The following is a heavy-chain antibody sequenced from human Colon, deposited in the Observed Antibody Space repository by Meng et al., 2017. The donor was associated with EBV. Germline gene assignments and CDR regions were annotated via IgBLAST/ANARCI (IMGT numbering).Heavy chain of an antibody. D-gene: IGHD2-2*01. J-gene: IGHJ4*02. CDR3: ASGRKYCSSTSCYGQFDY. Sequence: QVHVQESRPELVKQSGTLSLTCALSGGSISSSNWWSWVSQPPGKGLEWIGEIYHSGSTNYNPSLKSRVTISVDKSKNQFSLKLSSVTAADTAVYYCASGRKYCSSTSCYGQFDYWGQGTLVTVSS. CDR1: GGSISSSNW. CDR2: IYHSGST. V-gene: IGHV4-4*02.